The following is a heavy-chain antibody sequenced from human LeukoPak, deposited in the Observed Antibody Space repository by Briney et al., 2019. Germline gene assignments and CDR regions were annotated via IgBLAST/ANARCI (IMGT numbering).Heavy chain of an antibody. CDR3: ARGLREWMTRAYYMDV. D-gene: IGHD3-3*01. CDR1: GGSFSGYY. CDR2: INHSGST. Sequence: SETLSLTCAVYGGSFSGYYWSWIRQPPGKGLEWIGEINHSGSTNYNLSLKSRVTISVDTSKNQFSLKLSSVTAADTAVYYCARGLREWMTRAYYMDVWGKGTTVTVSS. J-gene: IGHJ6*03. V-gene: IGHV4-34*01.